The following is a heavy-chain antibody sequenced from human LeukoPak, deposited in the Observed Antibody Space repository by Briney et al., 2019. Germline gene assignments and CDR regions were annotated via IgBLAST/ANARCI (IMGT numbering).Heavy chain of an antibody. CDR1: GVTVGNNY. V-gene: IGHV3-23*01. Sequence: GGSLRLSCAASGVTVGNNYMNWVRQAPGKGLEWVSAISGSGGSTYYADSVKGRFTISRDNSKNTLYLQMNSLRAEDTAVYYCASIYYFDYWGQGTLVTVSS. J-gene: IGHJ4*02. CDR2: ISGSGGST. CDR3: ASIYYFDY.